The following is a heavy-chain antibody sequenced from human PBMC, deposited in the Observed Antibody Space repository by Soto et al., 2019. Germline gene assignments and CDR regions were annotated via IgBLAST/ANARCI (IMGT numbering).Heavy chain of an antibody. CDR2: TYYRSKWYN. CDR3: ARAEVSEATILWGDPAYDAFDI. J-gene: IGHJ3*02. Sequence: SQTLSLTCAIPGDSVSSNSAAWNWIRQSPSRGLEWLGRTYYRSKWYNDYAVSVKSRITINPDTSKNQFSLQLNSVTPEDTAVYYCARAEVSEATILWGDPAYDAFDIWGQGTMVTVSS. D-gene: IGHD5-12*01. CDR1: GDSVSSNSAA. V-gene: IGHV6-1*01.